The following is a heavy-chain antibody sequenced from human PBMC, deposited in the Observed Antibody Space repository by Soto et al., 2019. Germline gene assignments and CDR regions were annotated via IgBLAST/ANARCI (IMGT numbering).Heavy chain of an antibody. Sequence: LRLSCAASGFTFSSYAMHWVRQAPGKGLEWVAVISYDGSNKYYADSVKGRFTISRDNSKNTLYLQMNSLRAEDTAVYYCARDLAIAAAGTYYYYGMDVWGQGTTVTVSS. CDR3: ARDLAIAAAGTYYYYGMDV. CDR2: ISYDGSNK. CDR1: GFTFSSYA. J-gene: IGHJ6*02. D-gene: IGHD6-13*01. V-gene: IGHV3-30-3*01.